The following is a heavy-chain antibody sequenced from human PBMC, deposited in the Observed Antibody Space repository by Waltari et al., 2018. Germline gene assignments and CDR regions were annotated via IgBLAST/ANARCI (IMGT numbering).Heavy chain of an antibody. J-gene: IGHJ5*02. D-gene: IGHD3-10*01. CDR1: GFVFNNYY. CDR2: SSRNGGYA. CDR3: ARVGSIYRVGWFDP. Sequence: QVQLVESGGALVRPGGSLRLSCAASGFVFNNYYMTCIRQAPGKGPGVVAYSSRNGGYAIYADSVKGRFTISRDNGQNSLFLQMNTLRGDDTAVYYCARVGSIYRVGWFDPWGQGTLVTVSS. V-gene: IGHV3-11*06.